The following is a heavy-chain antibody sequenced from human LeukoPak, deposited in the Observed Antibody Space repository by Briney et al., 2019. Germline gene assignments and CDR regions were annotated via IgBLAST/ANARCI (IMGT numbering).Heavy chain of an antibody. J-gene: IGHJ4*02. V-gene: IGHV1-69*04. CDR3: ATHYGSGSYYGY. Sequence: ASVKVSCKASGGTFSSYAISWVRQAPEQGLEWMGRIIPILGIANYAQKFQGRVTITADKSTSTAYMELSSLRSEDTAVYYCATHYGSGSYYGYWGQGTLVTVSS. CDR1: GGTFSSYA. D-gene: IGHD3-10*01. CDR2: IIPILGIA.